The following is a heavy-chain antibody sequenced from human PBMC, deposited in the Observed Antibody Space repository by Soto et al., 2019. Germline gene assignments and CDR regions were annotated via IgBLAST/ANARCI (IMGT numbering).Heavy chain of an antibody. CDR3: TRASSDRNHMEV. J-gene: IGHJ6*02. CDR1: GFTFGNFV. Sequence: GGSLRLSCAASGFTFGNFVMRWVRQTPGKGLEWVSTITESGGDTYYTDSVKGRFTISRDNSKNTLYLQMTSLRAEDTALYYCTRASSDRNHMEVWGPGTTVAVSS. CDR2: ITESGGDT. V-gene: IGHV3-23*01.